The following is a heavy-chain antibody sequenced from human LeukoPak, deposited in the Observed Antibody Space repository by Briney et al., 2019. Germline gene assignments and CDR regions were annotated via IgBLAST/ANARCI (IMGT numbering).Heavy chain of an antibody. CDR2: IYHSGST. J-gene: IGHJ6*02. Sequence: SETLSLTCTVSGGSISSGGYYWSWIRQPPGKGLEWIGYIYHSGSTYYNPSLKSRVTISVDTSKNQFSLKLSSVTAADTAVYYCARQSITMVRGVLLYYYGMDVWGQGTTVTVSS. D-gene: IGHD3-10*01. CDR3: ARQSITMVRGVLLYYYGMDV. CDR1: GGSISSGGYY. V-gene: IGHV4-30-2*01.